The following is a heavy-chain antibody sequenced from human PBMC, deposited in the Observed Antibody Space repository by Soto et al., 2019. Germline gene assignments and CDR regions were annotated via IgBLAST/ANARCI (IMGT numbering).Heavy chain of an antibody. CDR3: ATTAGTYYYYGMDV. CDR2: ISGSGGST. V-gene: IGHV3-23*01. J-gene: IGHJ6*02. D-gene: IGHD6-13*01. Sequence: EVQLLESGGGLVQPGGSLRLACAASGFTFSSYAMSWVRQAPGKGLEWVSAISGSGGSTYYADSVKGRFTISRDNSKNTLDLQMNSLRAEDTAVYYCATTAGTYYYYGMDVWGQGTTVTVSS. CDR1: GFTFSSYA.